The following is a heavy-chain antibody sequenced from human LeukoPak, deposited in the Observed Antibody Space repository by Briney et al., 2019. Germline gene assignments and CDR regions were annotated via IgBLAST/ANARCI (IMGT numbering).Heavy chain of an antibody. CDR1: GGTFSSYA. D-gene: IGHD1-26*01. V-gene: IGHV1-69*05. Sequence: ASVKVSCKASGGTFSSYAISWVRQAPGQGLEWMGGIIPIFGTANYAQKFQGRVTITTGESTSTAYMELSSLRSEDTAVYYCARSFTRGLPWDNNWFDPWGQGTLVTVSS. CDR2: IIPIFGTA. CDR3: ARSFTRGLPWDNNWFDP. J-gene: IGHJ5*02.